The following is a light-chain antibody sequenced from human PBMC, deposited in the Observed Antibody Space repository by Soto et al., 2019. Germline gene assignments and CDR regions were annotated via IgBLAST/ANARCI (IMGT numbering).Light chain of an antibody. V-gene: IGKV1-39*01. CDR3: QHYNSYSRT. CDR1: QYISKN. Sequence: DIQMTQSPSSLSASVGDSVTITCRASQYISKNLNWFQQKPGKAPNLLIFTGSNLQSGVPSRFSGSGSGTEFTLSIASLQPDDSATYYCQHYNSYSRTFGQGTKVDIK. J-gene: IGKJ1*01. CDR2: TGS.